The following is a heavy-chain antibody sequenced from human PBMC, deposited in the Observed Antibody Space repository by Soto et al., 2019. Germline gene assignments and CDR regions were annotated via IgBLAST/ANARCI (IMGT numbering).Heavy chain of an antibody. CDR1: GGSISSGGYY. Sequence: SSETLSLTCTVSGGSISSGGYYWSWIRQHPGKGLEWIGYIYYSGSTYYNPSLKSRVTISVDTSKNQFSLKLSSVTAADTAVYYCARDAAAAGSYYYYYGMDVWGQGTTVTVSS. V-gene: IGHV4-31*03. J-gene: IGHJ6*02. D-gene: IGHD6-13*01. CDR3: ARDAAAAGSYYYYYGMDV. CDR2: IYYSGST.